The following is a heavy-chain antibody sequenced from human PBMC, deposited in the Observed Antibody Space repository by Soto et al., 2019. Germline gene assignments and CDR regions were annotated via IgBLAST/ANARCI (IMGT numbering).Heavy chain of an antibody. V-gene: IGHV4-39*01. CDR3: ARRVGYGKGVWFDP. Sequence: PSETLSLTCTVSGGSISSSSYYWGWIRQPPGKGLEWIGSIYYSGSTYYNPSLKSRVTISVDTSKNQFSLKLSSVTAADTAVYYCARRVGYGKGVWFDPWGQGTLVTVS. CDR2: IYYSGST. D-gene: IGHD5-12*01. J-gene: IGHJ5*02. CDR1: GGSISSSSYY.